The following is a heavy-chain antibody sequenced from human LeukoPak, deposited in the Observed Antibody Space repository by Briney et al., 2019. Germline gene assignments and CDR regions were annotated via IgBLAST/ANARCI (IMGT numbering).Heavy chain of an antibody. D-gene: IGHD4-17*01. Sequence: SETLSLTCTVSGGSISSFYWSWIRQPAGKGLEWIGRIYTSGNTNYNPSLKSRASMSVDTSKNQFSLKLTSVTAADTAVYYCARVFYGDRYYFDYWGQGTLVTVSS. V-gene: IGHV4-4*07. CDR3: ARVFYGDRYYFDY. CDR1: GGSISSFY. CDR2: IYTSGNT. J-gene: IGHJ4*02.